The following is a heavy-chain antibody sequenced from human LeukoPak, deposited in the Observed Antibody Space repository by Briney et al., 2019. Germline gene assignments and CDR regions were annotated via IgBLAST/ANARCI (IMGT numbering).Heavy chain of an antibody. J-gene: IGHJ4*02. Sequence: PSETLSLTCNVSGGSISSSSYYWGWIRQPPGKGLEWIGSIYYSGSSYYNPSLKSRVTISVDTSKNQFSLKLSSVTAADTAVYYCARASYSYDINGWVPFDYWGQGTLVTVSS. CDR3: ARASYSYDINGWVPFDY. D-gene: IGHD3-22*01. V-gene: IGHV4-39*01. CDR1: GGSISSSSYY. CDR2: IYYSGSS.